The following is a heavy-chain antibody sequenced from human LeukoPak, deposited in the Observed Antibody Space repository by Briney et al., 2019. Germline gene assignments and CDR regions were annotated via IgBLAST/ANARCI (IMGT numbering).Heavy chain of an antibody. D-gene: IGHD3-22*01. CDR1: GFTFSKYW. CDR2: IRGDGSVK. V-gene: IGHV3-7*01. J-gene: IGHJ3*02. CDR3: XXXXNYXDSNRHYFDAFDI. Sequence: GGSLRLSCAASGFTFSKYWMTWVRQAPGKGLEWVANIRGDGSVKYLLDSVKGRFTISRDNVKNSVSLEMNNLRAEDTAVYYCXXXXNYXDSNRHYFDAFDIWGQGTMVTVSS.